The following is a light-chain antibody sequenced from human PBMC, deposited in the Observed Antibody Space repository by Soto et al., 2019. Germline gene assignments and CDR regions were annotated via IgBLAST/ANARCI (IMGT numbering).Light chain of an antibody. V-gene: IGKV3-15*01. CDR1: QSVSSN. Sequence: EIVMTQSPATLSVSPGEGATLSCRASQSVSSNLAWYQQKPGQAPRLLIFGASTRATGIPARFSGSGSGAEFSLTISALQPEDFAIYYCQQYSNWPLTFGGGTRLEIK. CDR2: GAS. CDR3: QQYSNWPLT. J-gene: IGKJ5*01.